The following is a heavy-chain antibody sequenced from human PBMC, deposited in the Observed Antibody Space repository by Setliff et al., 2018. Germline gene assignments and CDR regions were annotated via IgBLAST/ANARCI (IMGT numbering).Heavy chain of an antibody. V-gene: IGHV1-2*06. D-gene: IGHD3-9*01. CDR1: GYTFTDYY. CDR2: INPDSGGT. J-gene: IGHJ4*02. Sequence: ASVKVSCKASGYTFTDYYIHWVRQAPGQGLEWMGRINPDSGGTNYAQKFQGRVTMTRDTSITAAYMELSRLRSDDSAVYYCARGPSNYDLLTGCDCWGLGTLVTVSS. CDR3: ARGPSNYDLLTGCDC.